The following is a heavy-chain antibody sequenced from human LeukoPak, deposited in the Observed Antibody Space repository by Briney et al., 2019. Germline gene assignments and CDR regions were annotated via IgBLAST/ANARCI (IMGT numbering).Heavy chain of an antibody. CDR3: AKDQSGSSIQGYFDY. J-gene: IGHJ4*02. CDR2: IWYDGSNK. D-gene: IGHD1-26*01. CDR1: GFTFSSYG. V-gene: IGHV3-33*06. Sequence: GGSLRLSCAASGFTFSSYGMHWVRQAPGKGLEWVAVIWYDGSNKYYADSVKGRFTISRDNSKNTLYLQMNSLRAEDTAVYYCAKDQSGSSIQGYFDYWGQGTLVTVSS.